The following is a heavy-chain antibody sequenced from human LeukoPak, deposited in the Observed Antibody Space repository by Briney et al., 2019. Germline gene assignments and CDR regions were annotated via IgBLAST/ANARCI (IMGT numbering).Heavy chain of an antibody. CDR1: GGSFSGYY. V-gene: IGHV4-34*01. CDR2: INHSEST. Sequence: SETLSLTCAVYGGSFSGYYWSWIRQPPGKGLEWIGEINHSESTNYNPSLKSRVTISVDASKNQFSLKLSSVTAADTAVYYCARFEGARYSSGWHRNNWFDPWGQGTLVTVSS. J-gene: IGHJ5*02. CDR3: ARFEGARYSSGWHRNNWFDP. D-gene: IGHD6-19*01.